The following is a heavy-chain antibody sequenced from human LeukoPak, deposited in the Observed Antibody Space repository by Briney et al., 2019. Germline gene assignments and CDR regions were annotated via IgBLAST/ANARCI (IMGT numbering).Heavy chain of an antibody. D-gene: IGHD2-2*01. CDR2: ISDSGGNT. Sequence: GGSLRLSCAASGFTFNTYAMSWVRQAPWERLQWVSGISDSGGNTYYADSVRGRFTISRDNSKNTLYLQMNSLRAEDTAVYYCAKDRYVVVPAAFDYWGQGTLVTVSS. CDR1: GFTFNTYA. CDR3: AKDRYVVVPAAFDY. J-gene: IGHJ4*02. V-gene: IGHV3-23*01.